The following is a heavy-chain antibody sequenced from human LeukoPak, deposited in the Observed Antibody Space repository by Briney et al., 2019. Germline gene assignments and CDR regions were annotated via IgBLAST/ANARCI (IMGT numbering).Heavy chain of an antibody. CDR2: INPNSGGT. J-gene: IGHJ4*02. CDR1: GYTFTGYY. CDR3: ARDPSTYEEQLAFDY. V-gene: IGHV1-2*02. D-gene: IGHD3-3*01. Sequence: GASVKVSCKASGYTFTGYYMHWARQAPGQGLEWMGWINPNSGGTNSAQKFQGRVTMTRDTSISTAYMELSRLRSDDTAVYYCARDPSTYEEQLAFDYWGQGTLVTVSS.